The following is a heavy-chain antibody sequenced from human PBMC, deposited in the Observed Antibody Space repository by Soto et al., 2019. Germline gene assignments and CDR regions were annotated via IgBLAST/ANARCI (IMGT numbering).Heavy chain of an antibody. CDR1: GFTFSSYG. CDR3: AKDGARYGSGSYGDY. D-gene: IGHD3-10*01. Sequence: GGSLRLSCAASGFTFSSYGMHWVRQAPGKGLEWVAVISYDGSNKYYADSVKGRFTISRDNSKNTLYLQMNSLRAEDTAVYYCAKDGARYGSGSYGDYWGQGTLVTVSS. J-gene: IGHJ4*02. CDR2: ISYDGSNK. V-gene: IGHV3-30*18.